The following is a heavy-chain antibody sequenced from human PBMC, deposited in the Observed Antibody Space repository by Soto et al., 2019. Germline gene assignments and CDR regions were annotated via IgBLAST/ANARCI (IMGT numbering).Heavy chain of an antibody. CDR3: ARDLDYSNYADYHYYGMDV. Sequence: QVQLVESGGGVVQPGRSLRLSCAASGFTFSSYGMHWVRQAPGKGLEWVAVIWYDGSNKYYADSVKGRFTISRDNSKNTLYLQMNSLRAEDTAVYYCARDLDYSNYADYHYYGMDVWGQGTTVTVSS. CDR1: GFTFSSYG. V-gene: IGHV3-33*01. D-gene: IGHD4-4*01. CDR2: IWYDGSNK. J-gene: IGHJ6*02.